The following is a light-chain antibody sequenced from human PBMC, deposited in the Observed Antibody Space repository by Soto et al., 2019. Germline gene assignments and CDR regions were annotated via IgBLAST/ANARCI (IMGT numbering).Light chain of an antibody. CDR2: TTS. Sequence: DIQITQSPSSLSASVGDRVSITCRASQTISNYLNWFQQKPGEAPNLLIYTTSTLQYGVPSMFSCSGSGTAFTLTISNMKPEDFATYYCEQGYNIPFTFGQGTRLEI. V-gene: IGKV1-39*01. CDR3: EQGYNIPFT. CDR1: QTISNY. J-gene: IGKJ5*01.